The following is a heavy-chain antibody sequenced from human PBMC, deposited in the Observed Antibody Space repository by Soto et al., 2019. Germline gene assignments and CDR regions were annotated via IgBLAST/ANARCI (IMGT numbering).Heavy chain of an antibody. V-gene: IGHV3-7*01. Sequence: QAGGSLRLSCAASGFTFSSYWMSWVRQAPGKGLEWVANIKQDGSEKYYVDSVKGRFTISRDNAKNSLYLQMNSLRAEDTAVYYCARFDSSGYYYDVYWGQGTLVTVSS. CDR2: IKQDGSEK. CDR3: ARFDSSGYYYDVY. J-gene: IGHJ4*02. D-gene: IGHD3-22*01. CDR1: GFTFSSYW.